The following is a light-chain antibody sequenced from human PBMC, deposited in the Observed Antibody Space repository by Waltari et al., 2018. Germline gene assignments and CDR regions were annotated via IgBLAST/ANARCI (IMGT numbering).Light chain of an antibody. CDR2: LGS. CDR3: MQTLQTPRA. J-gene: IGKJ3*01. CDR1: QSLLDTNGDNY. Sequence: DVVMTKSPLSLPVSPGEPASISCRSSQSLLDTNGDNYLDWYLQKPGQSPQLLIYLGSNRASGVPDRFSGSGSGTDFTLKVSRVEAEDVGIYYCMQTLQTPRAFGPGTKVDIK. V-gene: IGKV2-28*01.